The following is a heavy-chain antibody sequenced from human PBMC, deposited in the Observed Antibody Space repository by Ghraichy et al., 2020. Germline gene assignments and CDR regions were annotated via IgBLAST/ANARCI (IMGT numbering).Heavy chain of an antibody. J-gene: IGHJ4*02. CDR3: ARDIGYYKSDY. V-gene: IGHV4-38-2*02. D-gene: IGHD1-26*01. CDR1: GYSIISGYY. CDR2: IYHSGST. Sequence: SETLSLTCAVSGYSIISGYYWGWFRQPPGKGLEWIGSIYHSGSTYYNPSLKSRVTISVDTSKNQFSLKLSSVTAADTAVYYCARDIGYYKSDYWGQGTLVTVSS.